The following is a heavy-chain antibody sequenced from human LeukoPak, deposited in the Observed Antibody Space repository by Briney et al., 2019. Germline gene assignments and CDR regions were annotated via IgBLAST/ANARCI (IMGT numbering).Heavy chain of an antibody. D-gene: IGHD2-2*01. CDR1: GCTFSNAW. J-gene: IGHJ5*02. CDR2: IKSKTDGGTT. CDR3: TTDLVVVPAASTYNWFGP. V-gene: IGHV3-15*01. Sequence: GWSLRLSCAASGCTFSNAWMRWVRQAPGKGLEWVGRIKSKTDGGTTDYAAPVKGRFTISRDDSKTTLYLPMNSLKTEATAVYYCTTDLVVVPAASTYNWFGPWGQGTLVTVPS.